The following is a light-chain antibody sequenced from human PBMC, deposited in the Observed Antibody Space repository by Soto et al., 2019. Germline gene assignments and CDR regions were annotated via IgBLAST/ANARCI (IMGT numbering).Light chain of an antibody. V-gene: IGKV1-27*01. CDR3: QRTYHAPH. CDR2: SAS. CDR1: QGISSY. Sequence: DIQLTQSPPSLSASVGDRVTITCRVSQGISSYSNWYRPKPGIIPKLLIYSASNLQSGVPSRLRGSGSGTDSTLSISRLQPEDVATYCGQRTYHAPHFGGGTKVEIK. J-gene: IGKJ4*01.